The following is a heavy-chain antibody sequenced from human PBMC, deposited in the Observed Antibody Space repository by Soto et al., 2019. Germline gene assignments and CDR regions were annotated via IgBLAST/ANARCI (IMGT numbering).Heavy chain of an antibody. V-gene: IGHV1-69*01. D-gene: IGHD3-22*01. CDR2: IIPIFGTA. Sequence: QVQLVQSGAEVKKPGSSVKVSCKASGGTFSSYAISWVRQAPGQGLEWMGGIIPIFGTANYAQKFQGRVTITADESTSTAYRELGSLGSEDTAVYYCARGGVVGHYYDSGGSPDYWGQGPLVTVSS. J-gene: IGHJ4*02. CDR1: GGTFSSYA. CDR3: ARGGVVGHYYDSGGSPDY.